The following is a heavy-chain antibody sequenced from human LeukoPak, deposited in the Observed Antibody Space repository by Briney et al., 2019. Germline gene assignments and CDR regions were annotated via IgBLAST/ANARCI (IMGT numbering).Heavy chain of an antibody. CDR2: ISAYNGNT. V-gene: IGHV1-18*01. CDR3: ATSGSAYSGSYYAIDY. CDR1: GYTFTSYG. J-gene: IGHJ4*02. D-gene: IGHD1-26*01. Sequence: ASVNVSFTASGYTFTSYGISWVRPAPGQGLEWMGWISAYNGNTDYAQKLQGRVTMTTDTSTSTAYMELRSLRSDDTAVYYCATSGSAYSGSYYAIDYWGQGTLVTVSS.